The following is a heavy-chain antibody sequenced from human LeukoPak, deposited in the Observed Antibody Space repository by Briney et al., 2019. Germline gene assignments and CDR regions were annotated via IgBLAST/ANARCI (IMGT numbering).Heavy chain of an antibody. V-gene: IGHV3-33*01. D-gene: IGHD3-10*01. Sequence: GGTLRLSCAASGFTFRSYGMHWVRLAPGKGLEGVAVIWYDGSNKYYADSVRGGFIISRDNSKNTLYLQVNSLRAEDTAVYYCARDPYGSGSTSFDIWGQGTMVTVSS. J-gene: IGHJ3*02. CDR2: IWYDGSNK. CDR3: ARDPYGSGSTSFDI. CDR1: GFTFRSYG.